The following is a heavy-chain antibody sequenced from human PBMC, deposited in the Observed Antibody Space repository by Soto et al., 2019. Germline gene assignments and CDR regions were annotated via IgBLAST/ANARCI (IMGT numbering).Heavy chain of an antibody. CDR1: GFTFSSYW. CDR3: ARVGGYNWFDT. CDR2: IDSDGTST. J-gene: IGHJ5*02. V-gene: IGHV3-74*01. Sequence: SLRLSCAGSGFTFSSYWMYWVRQVPGKGLLWVSRIDSDGTSTNYADSVKGRFTIARDNAKNTLYLQMNSLRAEDTGVYYCARVGGYNWFDTWGQGTLVTVSS.